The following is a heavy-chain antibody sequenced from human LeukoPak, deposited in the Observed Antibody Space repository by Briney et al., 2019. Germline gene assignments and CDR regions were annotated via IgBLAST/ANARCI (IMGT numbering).Heavy chain of an antibody. CDR1: GGTFSSYA. D-gene: IGHD6-13*01. CDR3: AKDQFGAGTIPFYDDY. J-gene: IGHJ4*02. V-gene: IGHV1-69*05. CDR2: IIPIFGTA. Sequence: ASVKVSCKASGGTFSSYAISWVRQAPGQGLEWMGGIIPIFGTANYAQKFQGRVTITTDESTSTAYMELSSLRSEDTAVYYCAKDQFGAGTIPFYDDYWGQGTLVTVSS.